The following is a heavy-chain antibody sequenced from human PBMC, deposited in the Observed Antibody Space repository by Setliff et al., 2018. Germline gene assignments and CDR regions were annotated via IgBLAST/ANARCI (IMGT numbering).Heavy chain of an antibody. CDR3: ARTTGYRLEGDFDY. Sequence: PSETLSLTCAVYGGSFSTYYWIWIRQPPGKGLEWIGEINHSGSTNYNPSLKSRVTVSRDNAKNSLYLQMTSLRAEDTAIYYCARTTGYRLEGDFDYWGQGTLVTVSS. CDR1: GGSFSTYY. J-gene: IGHJ4*02. CDR2: INHSGST. V-gene: IGHV4-34*10. D-gene: IGHD3-16*01.